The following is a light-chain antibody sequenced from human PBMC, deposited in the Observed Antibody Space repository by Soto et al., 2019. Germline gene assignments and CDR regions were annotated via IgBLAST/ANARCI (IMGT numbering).Light chain of an antibody. J-gene: IGKJ1*01. CDR1: QNICTW. CDR2: EAS. V-gene: IGKV1-5*03. CDR3: QQYNKWPPT. Sequence: DIQMTQSPATLSASVGDRVTITCRASQNICTWLAWYQQKPGKAPKLLIYEASSLETGVPSRFSGSGSGTEFTLTISSLQSGDFAVYHCQQYNKWPPTFGQGTKVDI.